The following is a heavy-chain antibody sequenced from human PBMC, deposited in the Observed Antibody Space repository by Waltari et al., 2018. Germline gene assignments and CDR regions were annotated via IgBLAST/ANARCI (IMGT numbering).Heavy chain of an antibody. CDR1: GGSISSSSYY. V-gene: IGHV4-39*07. J-gene: IGHJ4*02. Sequence: QLQLQASGPGLVKPSETLSLTCTVSGGSISSSSYYWGWIRQPPGKGLEWIGSIYYSGSTYYNPSLKSRVTRSVDTSKNQFSLKLSSVTAADTAVYYCARDGGGAAAGSRYFDYWGQGTLVTVSS. CDR3: ARDGGGAAAGSRYFDY. D-gene: IGHD6-13*01. CDR2: IYYSGST.